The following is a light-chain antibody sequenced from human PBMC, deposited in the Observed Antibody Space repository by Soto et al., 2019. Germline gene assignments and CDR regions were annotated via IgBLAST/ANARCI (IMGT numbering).Light chain of an antibody. CDR3: AAYAGNNHYV. J-gene: IGLJ1*01. CDR1: SRDVVAYNF. Sequence: QSALTQPPSASVSYGQSVTISCTGTSRDVVAYNFVSWYHQHPGQAPKLVIYEGNKRPSGVPDRFSGSKSGNTASLTVSGLQADDEADYYGAAYAGNNHYVFGFGTKVTVL. CDR2: EGN. V-gene: IGLV2-8*01.